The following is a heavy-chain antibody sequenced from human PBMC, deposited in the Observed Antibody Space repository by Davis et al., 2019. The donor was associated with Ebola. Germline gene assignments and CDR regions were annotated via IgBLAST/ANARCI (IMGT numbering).Heavy chain of an antibody. D-gene: IGHD5-12*01. J-gene: IGHJ6*02. Sequence: PGGSLRLSCSGSGYTFTNYWIGWVRQMPGKGLEWMGIIYPGDSDTRYSPSFQGQVTISADKSISTAYLQWSSLKASDTAMYYCARSGARLRFYYYYGMDVWGQGTTVTVSS. CDR3: ARSGARLRFYYYYGMDV. V-gene: IGHV5-51*01. CDR2: IYPGDSDT. CDR1: GYTFTNYW.